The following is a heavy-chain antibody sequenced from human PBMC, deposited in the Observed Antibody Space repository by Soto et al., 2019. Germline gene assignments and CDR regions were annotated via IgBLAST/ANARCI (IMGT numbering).Heavy chain of an antibody. CDR2: IIPIFGTA. J-gene: IGHJ6*02. CDR1: GGTFSSYA. CDR3: ARARDYDILTGYYVLRMDV. D-gene: IGHD3-9*01. V-gene: IGHV1-69*01. Sequence: QVQLVQSGAEVKRPGSSVKVSCKASGGTFSSYAISWVRQAPGQGLEWMGGIIPIFGTANYAQKFQGRVTITADESTSTAYMELSSLRSEDTAVYYCARARDYDILTGYYVLRMDVWGQGTTVTVSS.